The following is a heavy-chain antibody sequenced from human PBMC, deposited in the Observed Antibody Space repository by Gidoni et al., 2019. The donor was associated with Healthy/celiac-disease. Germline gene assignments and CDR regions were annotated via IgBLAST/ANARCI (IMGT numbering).Heavy chain of an antibody. CDR2: SSPGDSDT. J-gene: IGHJ4*02. D-gene: IGHD3-3*01. Sequence: VQLVTSGAAVNKLWASLTIPCTGSGYSFTSYWTGWVGQMPGKGLEWMGISSPGDSDTRYSPSFQGQVTSSADKSISTAYLQWSSLKASDTAMYYCARLDSVWALDYWGQGTLVTVSS. V-gene: IGHV5-51*01. CDR3: ARLDSVWALDY. CDR1: GYSFTSYW.